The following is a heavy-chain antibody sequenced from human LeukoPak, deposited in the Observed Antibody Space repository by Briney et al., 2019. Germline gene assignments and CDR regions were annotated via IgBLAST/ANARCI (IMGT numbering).Heavy chain of an antibody. CDR1: GFTFDDYA. CDR2: ISGDGGST. V-gene: IGHV3-43*02. J-gene: IGHJ4*02. Sequence: PGGSLRPSCAASGFTFDDYAMHWVRQAPGKGLEWVSLISGDGGSTYYADSVKGRFTISRDNSRNSLYLQMNSLRTEDTALYYCTKPAQSVALIDDYWGQGTLVTVSS. D-gene: IGHD2-15*01. CDR3: TKPAQSVALIDDY.